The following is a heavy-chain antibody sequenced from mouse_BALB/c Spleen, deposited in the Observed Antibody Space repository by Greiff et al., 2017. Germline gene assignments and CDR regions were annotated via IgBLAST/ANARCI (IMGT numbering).Heavy chain of an antibody. V-gene: IGHV5-17*02. CDR1: GFTFSSFG. Sequence: EVQVVESGGGLVPPGGSRKLSCAASGFTFSSFGMHWVRQAPEKGLEWVAYISSGSSTIYYADTVKGRFTISRDNPKHTLFLQMTSLRSEDTAMYYCAREGTSLYYFDGWGQGTTLTVSS. J-gene: IGHJ2*01. CDR3: AREGTSLYYFDG. CDR2: ISSGSSTI.